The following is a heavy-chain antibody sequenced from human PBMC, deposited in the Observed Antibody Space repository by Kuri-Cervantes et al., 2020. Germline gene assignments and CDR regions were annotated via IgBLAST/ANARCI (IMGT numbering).Heavy chain of an antibody. J-gene: IGHJ4*02. Sequence: ASVKVSCKASGYTFTSYYMHWVRQAPGQGLEWMGIINPSGGSTSYAQKFQGRVTMTRDTSTSTVYMELSSLRSEDTAVYYCARDLGSGWLKGGGDYWGQGTLVTVSS. CDR1: GYTFTSYY. CDR2: INPSGGST. V-gene: IGHV1-46*01. CDR3: ARDLGSGWLKGGGDY. D-gene: IGHD6-19*01.